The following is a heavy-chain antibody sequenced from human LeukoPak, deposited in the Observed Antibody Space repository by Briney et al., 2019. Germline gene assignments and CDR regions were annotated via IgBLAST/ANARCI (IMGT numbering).Heavy chain of an antibody. Sequence: GGSLRLSCAASGFTFDHYPVHWARQARGKGLEWFSIISWDGGSTYYADFVKGRFTSSRDNSKNSLYLQMNSLRAEDTALYYCAKDASGDLEYWGEGTLVTVSS. CDR1: GFTFDHYP. D-gene: IGHD2-21*02. J-gene: IGHJ4*02. V-gene: IGHV3-43D*03. CDR2: ISWDGGST. CDR3: AKDASGDLEY.